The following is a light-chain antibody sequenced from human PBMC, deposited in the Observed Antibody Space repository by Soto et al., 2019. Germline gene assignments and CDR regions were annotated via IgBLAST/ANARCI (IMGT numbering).Light chain of an antibody. CDR2: AAS. CDR3: RQSYRPPLYT. Sequence: DIQMTQSPSSLSASVGDRVTITCRASQSISSYLNWYQQKPGKGPKLLIYAASSLQSGVPSRFSGSGSGTDFTLTISSLQAEDFATYYCRQSYRPPLYTFGQGTKLEIK. CDR1: QSISSY. V-gene: IGKV1-39*01. J-gene: IGKJ2*01.